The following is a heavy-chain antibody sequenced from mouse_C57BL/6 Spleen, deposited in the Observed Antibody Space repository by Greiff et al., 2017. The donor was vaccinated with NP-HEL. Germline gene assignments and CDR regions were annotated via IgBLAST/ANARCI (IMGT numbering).Heavy chain of an antibody. J-gene: IGHJ4*01. D-gene: IGHD1-1*01. CDR3: AREVYYYGSSYYAMDY. V-gene: IGHV1-82*01. Sequence: QVQLKQSGPELVKPGASVKISCKASGYAFSSSWMNWVKQRPGKGLEWIGRIYPGDGDTNYNGKFKGKATLTADKSSSTAYMQLSSLTSEDSAVYFCAREVYYYGSSYYAMDYWGQGTSVTVSS. CDR1: GYAFSSSW. CDR2: IYPGDGDT.